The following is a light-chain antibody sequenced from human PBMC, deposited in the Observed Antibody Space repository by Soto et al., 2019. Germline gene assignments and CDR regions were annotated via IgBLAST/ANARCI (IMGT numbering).Light chain of an antibody. J-gene: IGLJ1*01. CDR2: EVS. V-gene: IGLV2-14*01. CDR3: AAWDDSLNGFV. CDR1: SSDIGSYNY. Sequence: QSVLTQPGSVSGSPGQSITISCTGTSSDIGSYNYVSWNQQHPGKAPKLIIYEVSDRPSGVRDRFSGSRSGTSASLAISGLQSEDEADYYCAAWDDSLNGFVFGTGTKVTVL.